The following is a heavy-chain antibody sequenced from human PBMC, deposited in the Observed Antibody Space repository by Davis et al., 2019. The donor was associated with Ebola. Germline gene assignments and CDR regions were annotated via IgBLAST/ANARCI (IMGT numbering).Heavy chain of an antibody. Sequence: AVSVKVSCKASGYTFTSYGISWVRQAPGQGLEWMGWISAYNGNTNYAQKLQGRVTMTTDTSTSTAYMELSSLTIGDTAVYYCARGYSPKCRGGDCVNDFWGQGTLVTVST. CDR3: ARGYSPKCRGGDCVNDF. CDR2: ISAYNGNT. CDR1: GYTFTSYG. D-gene: IGHD2-21*02. J-gene: IGHJ4*02. V-gene: IGHV1-18*01.